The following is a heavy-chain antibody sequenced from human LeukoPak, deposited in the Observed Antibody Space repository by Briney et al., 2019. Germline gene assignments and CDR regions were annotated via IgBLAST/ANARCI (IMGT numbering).Heavy chain of an antibody. D-gene: IGHD4-17*01. CDR3: SRGFDYADWDY. J-gene: IGHJ4*02. Sequence: ASVKVSCKASGYTFTSYDINWVRQATGQGLEWMGWMNPNSGNIGYAQKFQGRVTITRNTSISTAYMELTSLKSADTAVYYCSRGFDYADWDYWGQGTLVTVSS. V-gene: IGHV1-8*03. CDR1: GYTFTSYD. CDR2: MNPNSGNI.